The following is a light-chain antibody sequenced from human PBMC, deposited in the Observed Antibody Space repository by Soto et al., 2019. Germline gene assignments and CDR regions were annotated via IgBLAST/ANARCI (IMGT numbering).Light chain of an antibody. V-gene: IGKV4-1*01. Sequence: DIVMTQSPDSLAVSLGERATINCKSSQSVLYTYNNKNYLAWYQQKEGQPPKLLIYWPSTRESGVPDRFSGTGSATDLTLTLSRLQAEDVAVYLYQHYYSAPPPCGRETKLDIK. CDR3: QHYYSAPPP. J-gene: IGKJ2*01. CDR2: WPS. CDR1: QSVLYTYNNKNY.